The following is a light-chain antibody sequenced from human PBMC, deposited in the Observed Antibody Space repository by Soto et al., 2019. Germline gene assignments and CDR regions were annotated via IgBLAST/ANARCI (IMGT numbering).Light chain of an antibody. Sequence: EIVLTQSPATLSLSPGERATLTCRVSQSVGSNLAWYLQKPGQAPRLLIYDAFNRATGIPDRFSGSGSGTDFTLIISSLEPEDFAVYYCQQRGDWPRTFGQGTKVEI. CDR3: QQRGDWPRT. V-gene: IGKV3-11*01. CDR2: DAF. CDR1: QSVGSN. J-gene: IGKJ2*01.